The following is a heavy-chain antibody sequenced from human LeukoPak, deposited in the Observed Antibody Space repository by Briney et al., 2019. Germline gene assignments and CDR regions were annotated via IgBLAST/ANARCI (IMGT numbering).Heavy chain of an antibody. Sequence: GGSLRLSCAASGFTFSRYWMSWVRQAPGKGLEWVDNIKEDENEKYYVKSVKGRFTISRDNAKNSLYLQMNSLKAEDTAVYYCARDRYASYWGQGTLVTVSS. CDR2: IKEDENEK. CDR3: ARDRYASY. D-gene: IGHD1-1*01. CDR1: GFTFSRYW. V-gene: IGHV3-7*01. J-gene: IGHJ4*02.